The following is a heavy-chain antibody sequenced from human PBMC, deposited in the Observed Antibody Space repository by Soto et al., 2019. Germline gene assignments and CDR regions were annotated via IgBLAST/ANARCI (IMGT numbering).Heavy chain of an antibody. J-gene: IGHJ4*02. D-gene: IGHD3-9*01. CDR1: GFTFSSYS. CDR3: AREEDDILTGYYVYSVYYFDY. CDR2: ISSSSSYI. V-gene: IGHV3-21*01. Sequence: EVQLVESGGGLVKPGGSLRLSCAASGFTFSSYSMNWVRQAPGKGLEWVSSISSSSSYIYYADSVKGRFTISRDNAKNSLYLQMNSLRAEDTAVYYCAREEDDILTGYYVYSVYYFDYWGQGTLVTVSS.